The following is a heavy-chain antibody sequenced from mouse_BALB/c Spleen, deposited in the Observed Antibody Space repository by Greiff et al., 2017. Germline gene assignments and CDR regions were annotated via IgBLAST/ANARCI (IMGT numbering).Heavy chain of an antibody. CDR1: GYTFTSYW. Sequence: QVQLQQPGAELVRPGASVKLSCKASGYTFTSYWINWVKQRPGQGLEWIGNIYPSDSYTNYNQKFKDKATLTVDKSSSTAYMQLSSPTSEDSAVYDCTRGDYDYDLAWFAYWGQGTLVTVSA. D-gene: IGHD2-4*01. CDR2: IYPSDSYT. CDR3: TRGDYDYDLAWFAY. J-gene: IGHJ3*01. V-gene: IGHV1-69*02.